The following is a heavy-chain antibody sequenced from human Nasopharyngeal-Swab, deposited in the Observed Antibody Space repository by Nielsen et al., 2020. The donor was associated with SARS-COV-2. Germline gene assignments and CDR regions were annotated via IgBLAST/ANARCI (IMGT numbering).Heavy chain of an antibody. V-gene: IGHV3-11*01. J-gene: IGHJ5*02. Sequence: SCAASGFTFSDYYMGWIRQAPGKGLEWVSYSSCSGSTIYYADSVKGRLAHSRDNAKNSLYLQMKRLRAEDTSVYYGTKDRSGSYFAAFDPWGQGTLVTVSS. CDR3: TKDRSGSYFAAFDP. CDR2: SSCSGSTI. CDR1: GFTFSDYY. D-gene: IGHD1-26*01.